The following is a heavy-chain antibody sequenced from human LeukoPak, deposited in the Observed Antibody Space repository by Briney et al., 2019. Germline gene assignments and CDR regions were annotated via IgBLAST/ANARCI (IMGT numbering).Heavy chain of an antibody. J-gene: IGHJ4*02. CDR3: ATPQDYDSSGYPY. Sequence: GGSLRLSCTASGFTFGDYAMSWFRQAPGKGLERVGFIRSKAYGGTTEYAASVKGRFTISRDDSKSIAYLQMNSLKTEDTAVYYCATPQDYDSSGYPYWGQGTLVTVSS. V-gene: IGHV3-49*03. CDR2: IRSKAYGGTT. CDR1: GFTFGDYA. D-gene: IGHD3-22*01.